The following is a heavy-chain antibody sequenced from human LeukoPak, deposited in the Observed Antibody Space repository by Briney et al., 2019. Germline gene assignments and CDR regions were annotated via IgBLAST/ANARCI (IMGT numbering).Heavy chain of an antibody. J-gene: IGHJ4*02. CDR2: IYPTGGET. CDR3: VKGCVGKAFDY. D-gene: IGHD1-1*01. CDR1: GYTFTNYY. Sequence: ASVKVSCKTSGYTFTNYYIHWVRQTPGQGLEWMGLIYPTGGETDSAQRFRGRFTVTRDLSTSTAYMELSSLRFEDTAVYYCVKGCVGKAFDYWGLGTLVTVSA. V-gene: IGHV1-46*01.